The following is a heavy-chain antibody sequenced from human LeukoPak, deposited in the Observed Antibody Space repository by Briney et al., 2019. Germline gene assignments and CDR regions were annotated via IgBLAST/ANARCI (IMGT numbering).Heavy chain of an antibody. CDR3: ASEWLYGDYGTSNY. V-gene: IGHV1-2*02. CDR1: GYTFTDYY. CDR2: INPNSGGT. J-gene: IGHJ4*02. Sequence: GASVKVSCKASGYTFTDYYIHWVRQAPGQGLEWMGWINPNSGGTNYAQKFQGRVTMTRDTSISTAYMELSRLRSDDTAVYYCASEWLYGDYGTSNYWGQGTLVTVSS. D-gene: IGHD4-17*01.